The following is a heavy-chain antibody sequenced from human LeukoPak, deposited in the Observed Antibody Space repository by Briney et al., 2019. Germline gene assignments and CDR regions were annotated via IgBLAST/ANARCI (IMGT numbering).Heavy chain of an antibody. CDR2: INPNSGGT. D-gene: IGHD3-22*01. CDR3: ARDLGSYYDSSGPRYYFDY. Sequence: ASVKVSCKASGYTFTGYYMHWVRQAPGQGLEWMGWINPNSGGTNYAQKFQGRVTMTRDTSISTAYMELSRLRSDDTAVYYCARDLGSYYDSSGPRYYFDYWGQGTLVTVSS. J-gene: IGHJ4*02. CDR1: GYTFTGYY. V-gene: IGHV1-2*02.